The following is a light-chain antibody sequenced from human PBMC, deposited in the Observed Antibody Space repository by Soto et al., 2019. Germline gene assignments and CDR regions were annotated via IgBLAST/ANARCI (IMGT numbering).Light chain of an antibody. Sequence: PAPSPFGASGQAVPTSSTWTSHDVGGYNHVSWYQQNPGKAPKLMIYDVSKRPSGVPDRFSGSKSGNTASLTISGLQAEDEADYYCASYAGSNNSVFGTGTKVTVL. CDR1: SHDVGGYNH. CDR3: ASYAGSNNSV. V-gene: IGLV2-8*01. J-gene: IGLJ1*01. CDR2: DVS.